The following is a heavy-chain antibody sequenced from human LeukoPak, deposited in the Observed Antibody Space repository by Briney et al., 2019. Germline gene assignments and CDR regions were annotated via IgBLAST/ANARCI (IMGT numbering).Heavy chain of an antibody. D-gene: IGHD4-11*01. CDR2: INHSGYT. Sequence: SETLSLTCAVSGVSFDDYYWAWVRQTRGKGLEWIGEINHSGYTNDSPSLKSRVTLSIDTSRKQFSLNLRSVTVADAGFYYCARITTGHDYWGQGTLVTVSS. V-gene: IGHV4-34*01. CDR1: GVSFDDYY. CDR3: ARITTGHDY. J-gene: IGHJ4*02.